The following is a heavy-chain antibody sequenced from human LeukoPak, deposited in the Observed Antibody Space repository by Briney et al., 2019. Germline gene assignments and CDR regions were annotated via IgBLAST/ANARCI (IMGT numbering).Heavy chain of an antibody. D-gene: IGHD6-6*01. CDR1: GGSISSSNW. CDR2: IYYSGST. Sequence: SETLSLTCAVSGGSISSSNWWSWIRQPPGKGLEWIGSIYYSGSTYYNPSLKSRVTISVDTSKNQFSLKLSSVTAADTAVYYCARQHGRSSSRQGSMDVWGKGTTVTVSS. V-gene: IGHV4-39*01. CDR3: ARQHGRSSSRQGSMDV. J-gene: IGHJ6*03.